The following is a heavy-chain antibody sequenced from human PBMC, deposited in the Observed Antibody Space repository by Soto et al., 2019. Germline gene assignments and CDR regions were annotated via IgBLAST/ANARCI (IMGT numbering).Heavy chain of an antibody. CDR2: IYTGGSA. Sequence: PGGSLRLSCAASGFTISNSYMTWVRQAPGKGLEWVSVIYTGGSAYYADSVKGRSTISRDASKNTLYLQVNSLRAEDTAVYYCARATRYFGSFDYWGQGILVTVS. J-gene: IGHJ4*02. D-gene: IGHD2-2*01. CDR3: ARATRYFGSFDY. CDR1: GFTISNSY. V-gene: IGHV3-53*01.